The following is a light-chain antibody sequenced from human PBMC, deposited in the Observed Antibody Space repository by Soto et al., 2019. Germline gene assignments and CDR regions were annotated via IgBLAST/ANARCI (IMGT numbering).Light chain of an antibody. CDR1: QSITNW. Sequence: DIQMTQSPSTLSASVGDSVTITCQASQSITNWLAWYQQKPGKAPKLLIYDAASLESGVPSRFSGSGSGTEFTLTISSLQPDDFATYYCQHYNSYSEAFGQGTKVDIK. J-gene: IGKJ1*01. CDR3: QHYNSYSEA. CDR2: DAA. V-gene: IGKV1-5*01.